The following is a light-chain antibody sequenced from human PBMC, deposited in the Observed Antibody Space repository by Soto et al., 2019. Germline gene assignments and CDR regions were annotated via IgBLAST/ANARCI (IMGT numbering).Light chain of an antibody. CDR2: KAS. J-gene: IGKJ1*01. CDR1: QSISNW. Sequence: DLQMTQSPSTVSASVGDRVTITCRASQSISNWLAWYQQKPGKAPNLLIYKASSLEGGVPSRFSGSGSGTEFTLTISSLQPDDFATYYCQQYSRTFGPGTTVEIK. V-gene: IGKV1-5*03. CDR3: QQYSRT.